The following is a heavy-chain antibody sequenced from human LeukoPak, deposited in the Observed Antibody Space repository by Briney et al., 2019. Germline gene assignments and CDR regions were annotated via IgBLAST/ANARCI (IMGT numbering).Heavy chain of an antibody. V-gene: IGHV4-34*01. Sequence: PSETLSLTCAVCGGSFSGYYWSWIRQPPGKGLEWIGEINHSGGTNYNPSLKSRVTISVDTSKNQFSLKLSSVTAADTAVYYCARGRTYCSSTSCYYWFDPWGQGTLVTVSS. D-gene: IGHD2-2*01. J-gene: IGHJ5*02. CDR1: GGSFSGYY. CDR3: ARGRTYCSSTSCYYWFDP. CDR2: INHSGGT.